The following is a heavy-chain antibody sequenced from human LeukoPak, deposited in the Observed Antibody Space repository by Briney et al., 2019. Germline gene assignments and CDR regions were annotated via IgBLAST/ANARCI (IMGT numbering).Heavy chain of an antibody. CDR3: AREGCSGGTCYGFWDY. CDR2: INAGNGNR. V-gene: IGHV1-3*01. D-gene: IGHD2-15*01. Sequence: ASVKVSCKASGYTFTSYAIHWVRPAPGQRLEWMGWINAGNGNRKYSQKFQGRVTITRDTSASTAYMELSSLRSEDTAVYYCAREGCSGGTCYGFWDYWGQGTLVTVSS. CDR1: GYTFTSYA. J-gene: IGHJ4*02.